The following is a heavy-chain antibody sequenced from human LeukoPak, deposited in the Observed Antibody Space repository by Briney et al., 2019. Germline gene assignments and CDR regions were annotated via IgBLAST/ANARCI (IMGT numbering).Heavy chain of an antibody. CDR1: GGSISSYY. J-gene: IGHJ5*02. CDR3: ARRARIFGVVVNWFDP. D-gene: IGHD3-3*01. V-gene: IGHV4-59*01. Sequence: PSETLSLTCTVSGGSISSYYWSWIRQPPGKGLEWIGYIYYSGSTNYNPSLKSRVTISVDTSKNQFSLKLSSVTAADTAVYYCARRARIFGVVVNWFDPWGQGTLVTVSS. CDR2: IYYSGST.